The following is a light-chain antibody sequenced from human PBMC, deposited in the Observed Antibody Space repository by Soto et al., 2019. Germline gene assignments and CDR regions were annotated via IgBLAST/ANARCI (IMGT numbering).Light chain of an antibody. CDR2: DVT. Sequence: QSALTQPASVSGSPGQSITISCTGTSSDIGDYDYVPWYQHLPGKAPKLLIFDVTHRPSGVSDRFSGSKSGNTASLTISGVRPEDEADYYCCSYTDIALDVVFGGGTKLTVL. J-gene: IGLJ2*01. CDR1: SSDIGDYDY. V-gene: IGLV2-14*01. CDR3: CSYTDIALDVV.